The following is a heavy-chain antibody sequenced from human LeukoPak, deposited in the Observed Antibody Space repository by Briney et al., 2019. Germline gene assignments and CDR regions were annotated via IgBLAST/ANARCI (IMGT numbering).Heavy chain of an antibody. CDR3: ARDGDTAMVEIYYYYMDV. CDR2: IIPIFGTA. V-gene: IGHV1-69*05. CDR1: RYTFSSYG. Sequence: GAPVKVSCKASRYTFSSYGISWVRQAPGQGLEWRGGIIPIFGTANYAQKCQGRVTITTDESTSTAYMELSSLRSEDTAVYYCARDGDTAMVEIYYYYMDVWGKGTTVTVSS. D-gene: IGHD5-18*01. J-gene: IGHJ6*03.